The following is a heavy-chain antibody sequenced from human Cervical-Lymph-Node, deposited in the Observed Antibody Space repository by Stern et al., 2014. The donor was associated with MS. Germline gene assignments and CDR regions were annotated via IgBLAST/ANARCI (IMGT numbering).Heavy chain of an antibody. CDR2: ISSSSGYI. CDR3: ARDQRGRITIFGVVAAYFDY. J-gene: IGHJ4*02. V-gene: IGHV3-21*01. CDR1: GFTFSSYS. Sequence: EVQLVESGGGLVKPGGSLRLSCAASGFTFSSYSMNWVRQAPGRGLEWVSSISSSSGYIYYADSVKGRFTISRDNAKNSLYLQMNSLRAEDTAVYYCARDQRGRITIFGVVAAYFDYWGQGTLVTVSS. D-gene: IGHD3-3*01.